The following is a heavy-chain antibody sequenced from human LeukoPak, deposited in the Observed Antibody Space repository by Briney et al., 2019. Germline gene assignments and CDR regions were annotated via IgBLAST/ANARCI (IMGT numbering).Heavy chain of an antibody. Sequence: GESLKISSKGSGYSFTNYWIGWVRQMPGKGLEWMGIIYPGDSDTRYSPSFQGQVTISADKSISTAYLQWSSLKASDTAMYYCARTNTGQSYDFDCWGQGTLVTVSS. V-gene: IGHV5-51*01. J-gene: IGHJ4*02. CDR1: GYSFTNYW. CDR2: IYPGDSDT. D-gene: IGHD7-27*01. CDR3: ARTNTGQSYDFDC.